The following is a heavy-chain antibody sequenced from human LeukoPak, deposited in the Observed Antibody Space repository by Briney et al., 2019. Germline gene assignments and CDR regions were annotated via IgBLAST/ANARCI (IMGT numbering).Heavy chain of an antibody. CDR2: IIPIFGTA. CDR3: ASRRGYCSSTGCYGDH. D-gene: IGHD2-2*01. V-gene: IGHV1-69*06. CDR1: GGTFSSYA. J-gene: IGHJ4*02. Sequence: SVKVSCKASGGTFSSYAISWVRQAPGQGLEWMGGIIPIFGTANYAQKFQGRVTITADKSTSTAYMELSSLRSEDTAVYYCASRRGYCSSTGCYGDHWGQGTLVTVSS.